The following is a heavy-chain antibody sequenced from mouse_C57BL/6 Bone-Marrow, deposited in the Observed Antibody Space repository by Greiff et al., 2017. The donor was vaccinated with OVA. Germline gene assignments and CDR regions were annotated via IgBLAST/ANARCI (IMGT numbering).Heavy chain of an antibody. D-gene: IGHD1-1*01. J-gene: IGHJ1*03. Sequence: VKLMESGPELVKPGASVKISCKASGYAFSSSWKNWVKQRPGKGLEWIGRIYPGDGDTNYNGKFKGKATLTADKSSSTAYMQLSSLTSEDSAVYFCARDGSSFLYWYFDVWGTGTTVTVSS. CDR2: IYPGDGDT. CDR1: GYAFSSSW. CDR3: ARDGSSFLYWYFDV. V-gene: IGHV1-82*01.